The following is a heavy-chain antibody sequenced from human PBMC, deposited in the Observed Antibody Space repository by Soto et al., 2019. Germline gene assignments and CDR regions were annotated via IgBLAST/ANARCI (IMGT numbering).Heavy chain of an antibody. CDR3: ARGRIRPYDSSANHLDY. Sequence: SVKVSCKASGGTFSSYAISWVRQAPGQGLEWMGGIIPIFGTANYAQKFQGRVTITADESTSTAYMELSSLRSEDTAVYYCARGRIRPYDSSANHLDYWGQGTLVTV. V-gene: IGHV1-69*13. CDR1: GGTFSSYA. J-gene: IGHJ4*02. CDR2: IIPIFGTA. D-gene: IGHD3-22*01.